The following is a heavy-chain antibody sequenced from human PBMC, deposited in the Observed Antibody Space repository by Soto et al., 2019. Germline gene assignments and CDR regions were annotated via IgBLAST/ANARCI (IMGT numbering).Heavy chain of an antibody. CDR3: ARARYYSSRSYEEYYIAY. CDR1: GGSISSYY. CDR2: IYYSGST. J-gene: IGHJ4*02. V-gene: IGHV4-59*01. D-gene: IGHD3-10*01. Sequence: PSETLSLTCTVSGGSISSYYWSWIRQPPGKGLEWIGYIYYSGSTNYNPSLKSRVTISVDTSKNQFSLKLSSVTAADTAVYYCARARYYSSRSYEEYYIAYRGQGIRVTGSP.